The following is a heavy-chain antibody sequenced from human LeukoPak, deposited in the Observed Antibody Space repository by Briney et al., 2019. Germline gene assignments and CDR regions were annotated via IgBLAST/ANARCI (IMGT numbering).Heavy chain of an antibody. J-gene: IGHJ4*02. D-gene: IGHD6-19*01. Sequence: PGRSLRLSCAASGFTFDDYAMHWVRQAPGKGLEWVSGISWNSGSIGYADSVKGRFTISRDNAKNSLYLQMNSLRAEDMALYYCAKDVGSGWYEGELFDYWGQGTLVTVSS. CDR3: AKDVGSGWYEGELFDY. CDR1: GFTFDDYA. V-gene: IGHV3-9*03. CDR2: ISWNSGSI.